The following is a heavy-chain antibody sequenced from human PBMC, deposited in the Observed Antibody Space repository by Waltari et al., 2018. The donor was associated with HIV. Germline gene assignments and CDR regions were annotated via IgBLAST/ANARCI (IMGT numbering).Heavy chain of an antibody. V-gene: IGHV1-18*01. Sequence: QVQLVQSGAEVKKPGASVKVSCKASGNTFTIYGFTWVRQAPGQGLEWMGWISAHNGNTNYAQKFQGRVTMTTDTSTSTAYMELRSLRSDDTAVYYCARSPPQYDSSGYYCDYWGQGTLVTVSS. D-gene: IGHD3-22*01. CDR2: ISAHNGNT. CDR1: GNTFTIYG. CDR3: ARSPPQYDSSGYYCDY. J-gene: IGHJ4*02.